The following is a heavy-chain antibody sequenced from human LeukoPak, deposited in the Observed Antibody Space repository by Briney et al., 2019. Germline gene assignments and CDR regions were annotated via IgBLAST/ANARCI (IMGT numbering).Heavy chain of an antibody. Sequence: GGSLRLSCVASGFTFSRYGLTWVPQAPGQGLKWFLCIWGCNDYIYYPNSVKGRITNSRDKSRNSMYLQSKSLSAGDTAVYYCARGRIGSGCLHYFDYCGQGTLVTVSS. J-gene: IGHJ4*02. CDR2: IWGCNDYI. D-gene: IGHD3-10*01. V-gene: IGHV3-21*05. CDR1: GFTFSRYG. CDR3: ARGRIGSGCLHYFDY.